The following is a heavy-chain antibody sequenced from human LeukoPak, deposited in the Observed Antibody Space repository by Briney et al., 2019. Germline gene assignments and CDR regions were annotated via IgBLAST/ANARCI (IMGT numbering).Heavy chain of an antibody. CDR1: GFTFSSYS. V-gene: IGHV3-48*02. CDR3: AREVTIFGVVTRFDP. D-gene: IGHD3-3*01. Sequence: PGGSLRLSCAASGFTFSSYSMNWVRQPPGKGLEWVSYISSSSSTIYYADSVKGRFTISRDNAKNSLYLQMNSLRDEDTAVYYCAREVTIFGVVTRFDPWGQGTLVTVSS. J-gene: IGHJ5*02. CDR2: ISSSSSTI.